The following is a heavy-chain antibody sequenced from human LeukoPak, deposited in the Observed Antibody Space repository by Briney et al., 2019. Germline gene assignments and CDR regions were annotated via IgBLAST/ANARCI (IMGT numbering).Heavy chain of an antibody. CDR2: INPNSGGT. CDR3: ASEYKYDSSGANAFDI. V-gene: IGHV1-2*02. Sequence: ASVKVSCKASGYTFTGYYMHWVRQAPGQGLEWMGWINPNSGGTNYAQKFQGRVTMTRDTSISTAYMELSRLKSDDTAVYYCASEYKYDSSGANAFDIWGQGTMVTVSS. CDR1: GYTFTGYY. D-gene: IGHD3-22*01. J-gene: IGHJ3*02.